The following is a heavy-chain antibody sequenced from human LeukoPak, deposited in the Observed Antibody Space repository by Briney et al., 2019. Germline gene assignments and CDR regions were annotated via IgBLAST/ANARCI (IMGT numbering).Heavy chain of an antibody. CDR1: GLPFSNHW. CDR3: AREGYGDYHI. Sequence: GGFLRLSCAVSGLPFSNHWMTWVRQAPGKGLERVANINQDGSEKYYVDSVKGRFSISRDNAKSSLYLQMNSLRVEDTAMYFCAREGYGDYHIWGQGTIVTVSS. CDR2: INQDGSEK. D-gene: IGHD4-17*01. J-gene: IGHJ3*02. V-gene: IGHV3-7*01.